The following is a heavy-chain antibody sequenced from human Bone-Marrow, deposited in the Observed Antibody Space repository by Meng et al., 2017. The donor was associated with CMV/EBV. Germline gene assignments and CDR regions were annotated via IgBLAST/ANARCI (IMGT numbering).Heavy chain of an antibody. D-gene: IGHD3-22*01. CDR2: ISYDGSNK. CDR1: GFTFSSYA. CDR3: ARVRETRIYYDSSGYSPDYYYGMDV. J-gene: IGHJ6*02. V-gene: IGHV3-30*04. Sequence: GGSLRLSCVASGFTFSSYAMHWVRQAPGKGLEWVAVISYDGSNKYYADSVKGRFTISRDNSKNTLYLQMNSLRAEDTAVYYCARVRETRIYYDSSGYSPDYYYGMDVWGQGTTVTVSS.